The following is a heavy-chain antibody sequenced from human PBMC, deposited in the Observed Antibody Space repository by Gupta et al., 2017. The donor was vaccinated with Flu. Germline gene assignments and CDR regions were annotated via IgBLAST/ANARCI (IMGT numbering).Heavy chain of an antibody. Sequence: MWVRRAPGKGLEWVSGITTSGDYTYYADSVKGRFTISRDNSENTLYLEMNGLRAEDTAVYYCVKGFNYIFDFWGQGTLVTVSS. CDR2: ITTSGDYT. J-gene: IGHJ4*02. D-gene: IGHD3-10*01. V-gene: IGHV3-23*01. CDR3: VKGFNYIFDF.